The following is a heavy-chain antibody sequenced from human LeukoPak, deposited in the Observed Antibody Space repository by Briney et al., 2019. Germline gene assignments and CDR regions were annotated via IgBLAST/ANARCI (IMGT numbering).Heavy chain of an antibody. V-gene: IGHV3-23*01. CDR3: GGEFSSSPASMDV. J-gene: IGHJ6*02. CDR2: ISGSGGSS. D-gene: IGHD3-16*01. Sequence: TGGSLRLSCAASGFTYSSYAMSWVRQAPGKGLEWVSAISGSGGSSYYADSVKGRFTISRDNAKNSLYLQMNSLREEDTAVYYCGGEFSSSPASMDVWGQGATVTVSS. CDR1: GFTYSSYA.